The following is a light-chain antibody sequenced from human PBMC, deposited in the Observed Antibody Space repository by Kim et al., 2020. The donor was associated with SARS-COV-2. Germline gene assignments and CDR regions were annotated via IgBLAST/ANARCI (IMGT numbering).Light chain of an antibody. V-gene: IGLV3-9*01. J-gene: IGLJ2*01. CDR2: RDF. CDR3: QVWDSSFVV. Sequence: SYELTQPLSVSVALGQTARITCGGNNIGSKHVHWYQQKPGQAPVPVIYRDFNRPSGIPERFSGSTSGNTATLTISRAQAGDEADYYCQVWDSSFVVFGGGTQLTVL. CDR1: NIGSKH.